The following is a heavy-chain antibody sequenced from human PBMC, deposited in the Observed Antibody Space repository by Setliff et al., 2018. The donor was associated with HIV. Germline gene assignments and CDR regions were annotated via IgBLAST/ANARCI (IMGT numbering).Heavy chain of an antibody. D-gene: IGHD6-13*01. CDR3: ARDEGRATGSWWDQSASWYLDY. CDR2: ISAAGTI. J-gene: IGHJ4*01. V-gene: IGHV4-4*07. CDR1: GGSISSYY. Sequence: ETLSLTCTVSGGSISSYYWSWIRQPAGKRLEFIGRISAAGTINYNPSLRSRVTLSVDTSENQFSLTVNSVTAADTAMYFCARDEGRATGSWWDQSASWYLDYWGHGILVTVSS.